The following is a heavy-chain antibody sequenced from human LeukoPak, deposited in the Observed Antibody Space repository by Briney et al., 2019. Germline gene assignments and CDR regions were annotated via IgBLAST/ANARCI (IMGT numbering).Heavy chain of an antibody. CDR2: IRYDGTIQ. V-gene: IGHV3-30*02. CDR3: AKAGTGYYDLSGHYSSYFEY. CDR1: RFTFSSYG. Sequence: GGSLTLSCAASRFTFSSYGFYWVRQPPGRGLEWVAFIRYDGTIQYYADSVKGRFTISRDNSKNTLYLQMNSLRAEDTAVYYCAKAGTGYYDLSGHYSSYFEYWGQGTLVTVSS. D-gene: IGHD3-22*01. J-gene: IGHJ4*02.